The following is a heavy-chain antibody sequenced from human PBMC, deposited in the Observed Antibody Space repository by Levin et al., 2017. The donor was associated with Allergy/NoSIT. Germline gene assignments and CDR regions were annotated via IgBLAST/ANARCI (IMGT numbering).Heavy chain of an antibody. CDR2: ISSSGSYT. Sequence: LSLTCAASGFTFSDFYMSWIRQAPGKGLEWVSFISSSGSYTNYADSVKGRFTMSRDNAKNSLYLQMNSLRAEDTAVYYCARASREVDYWGQGTLVTVSS. D-gene: IGHD1-26*01. V-gene: IGHV3-11*05. CDR1: GFTFSDFY. J-gene: IGHJ4*02. CDR3: ARASREVDY.